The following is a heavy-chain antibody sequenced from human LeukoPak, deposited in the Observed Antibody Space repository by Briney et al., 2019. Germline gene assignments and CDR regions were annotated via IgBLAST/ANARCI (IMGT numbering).Heavy chain of an antibody. CDR2: ISGSGGST. J-gene: IGHJ4*02. V-gene: IGHV3-23*01. CDR3: AKEMDYGDYEGFFDY. Sequence: GGSLRLSCAASGFTFSSYAMSWVRQAPGKGLEWVSAISGSGGSTYYADSVKGRFTISRDNAKNSLYLQMNSLRAEDTALYYCAKEMDYGDYEGFFDYWGQGTLVTVSS. D-gene: IGHD4-17*01. CDR1: GFTFSSYA.